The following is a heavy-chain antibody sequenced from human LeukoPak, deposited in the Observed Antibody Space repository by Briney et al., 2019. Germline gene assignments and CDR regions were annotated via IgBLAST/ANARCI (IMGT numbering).Heavy chain of an antibody. CDR3: ARWRDWLFANYYHGMDV. D-gene: IGHD3/OR15-3a*01. V-gene: IGHV4-59*01. CDR2: IYYSGST. J-gene: IGHJ6*02. CDR1: GGSISSYY. Sequence: SETLSLTCTVSGGSISSYYWSWIRQPPGKGLEWIGYIYYSGSTNYNPSLKSRVAISVDTSKNQFSLKLSSVTAADTAVYYCARWRDWLFANYYHGMDVWGQGTTVTVSS.